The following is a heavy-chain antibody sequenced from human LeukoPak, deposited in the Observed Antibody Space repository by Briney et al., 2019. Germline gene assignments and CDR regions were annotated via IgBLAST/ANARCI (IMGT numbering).Heavy chain of an antibody. CDR1: GFTFSSYS. Sequence: GGSLRLSCAASGFTFSSYSMNWVRQASGKGLEWVSYISSSSSTIYYADSVKGRFTISRDNAKNSLYLQMNSLRAEDTAVYYCARDGDSYGPNWFDPWGQGTLVTVSS. J-gene: IGHJ5*02. V-gene: IGHV3-48*01. CDR3: ARDGDSYGPNWFDP. D-gene: IGHD2-21*02. CDR2: ISSSSSTI.